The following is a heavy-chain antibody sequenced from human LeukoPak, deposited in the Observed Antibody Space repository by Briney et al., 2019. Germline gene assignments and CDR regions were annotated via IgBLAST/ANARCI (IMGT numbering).Heavy chain of an antibody. Sequence: AGGSLRLSCAASGFIFSSYGMHWVRQPPGKGLEWVAFIRSDGSDKYYVDSVKGRFTISRDNSKNTLWLQMNSLRAEDTAVYYCARGVPDYWGQGTLVTVSS. V-gene: IGHV3-30*02. D-gene: IGHD3-10*01. CDR2: IRSDGSDK. J-gene: IGHJ4*02. CDR3: ARGVPDY. CDR1: GFIFSSYG.